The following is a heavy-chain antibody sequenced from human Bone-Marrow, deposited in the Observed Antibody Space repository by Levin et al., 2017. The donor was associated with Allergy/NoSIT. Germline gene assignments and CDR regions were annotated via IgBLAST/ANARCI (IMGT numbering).Heavy chain of an antibody. CDR2: IRSKAYGGTT. D-gene: IGHD3-9*01. V-gene: IGHV3-49*04. Sequence: GGSLRLSCTASGFTFGDYAMSWVRQAPGKGLEWVGFIRSKAYGGTTEYAASVKGRFTISRDDSKSIAYLQMNSLKTEDTAVYYCTRSGFWSRGSFDYWGQGTLVTVSS. CDR3: TRSGFWSRGSFDY. J-gene: IGHJ4*02. CDR1: GFTFGDYA.